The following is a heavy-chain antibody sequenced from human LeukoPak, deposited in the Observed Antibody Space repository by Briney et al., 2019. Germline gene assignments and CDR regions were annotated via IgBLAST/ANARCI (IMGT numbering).Heavy chain of an antibody. CDR3: ARALYYDSSGCPLCVPSYYYYGMDV. V-gene: IGHV1-2*02. CDR2: INPNSGGT. D-gene: IGHD3-22*01. CDR1: GYTFTGYY. Sequence: ASVKVSCKASGYTFTGYYMHWVRQAPGRGLEWMGWINPNSGGTNYAQKFQGRVTMTRDTSISTAYMELSSLRSEDTAVYYCARALYYDSSGCPLCVPSYYYYGMDVWGQGTTVTVSS. J-gene: IGHJ6*02.